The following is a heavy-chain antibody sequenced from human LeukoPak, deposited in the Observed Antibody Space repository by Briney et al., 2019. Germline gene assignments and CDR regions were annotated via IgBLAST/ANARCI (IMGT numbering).Heavy chain of an antibody. CDR1: GSTFSSYA. CDR2: ISYDGSNK. CDR3: AKEGLNIATRDFFDS. V-gene: IGHV3-30*04. Sequence: GSLRLSCAASGSTFSSYAMHWVRQAPGKGLEWVAVISYDGSNKYYADSVKGRFTISRDNSKNTLYLQMNSLRAEDTAVYYCAKEGLNIATRDFFDSWGQGTLVTVSS. D-gene: IGHD6-6*01. J-gene: IGHJ4*02.